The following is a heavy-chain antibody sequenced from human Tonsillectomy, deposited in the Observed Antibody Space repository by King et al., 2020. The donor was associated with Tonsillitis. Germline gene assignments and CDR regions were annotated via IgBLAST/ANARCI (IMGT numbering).Heavy chain of an antibody. D-gene: IGHD3-22*01. CDR2: IYAGDSDI. J-gene: IGHJ4*02. Sequence: QLVQSGAEVKKPGESLKISCKGSGYSFTSYWIGWVRQMPGKGLEWMGIIYAGDSDIRNRPSFQGQVTISVDKSISTAYLQWSSLKASDTAMYYFARLGYRNYYDSSGYYDYFDNWGQGTLVTVSS. V-gene: IGHV5-51*01. CDR3: ARLGYRNYYDSSGYYDYFDN. CDR1: GYSFTSYW.